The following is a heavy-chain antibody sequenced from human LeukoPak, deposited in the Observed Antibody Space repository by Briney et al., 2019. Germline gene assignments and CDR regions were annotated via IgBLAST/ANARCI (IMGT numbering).Heavy chain of an antibody. D-gene: IGHD5-24*01. CDR2: INSDGSST. V-gene: IGHV3-74*01. CDR1: GFTFSRYW. J-gene: IGHJ4*02. CDR3: ARDPPYLQGFDY. Sequence: GGSLRLSCAASGFTFSRYWMHWVGQAPGKGLVWVSRINSDGSSTSYADSVKGRFTISRDNAKNTLYLQMNSLRAEDTAVYYCARDPPYLQGFDYWGQGTLVTVSS.